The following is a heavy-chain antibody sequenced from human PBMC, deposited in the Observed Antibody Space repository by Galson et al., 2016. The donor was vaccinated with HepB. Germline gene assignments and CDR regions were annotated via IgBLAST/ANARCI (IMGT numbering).Heavy chain of an antibody. CDR3: ATGDITAMKFEF. CDR1: GFMFEGNG. D-gene: IGHD5-12*01. J-gene: IGHJ4*02. CDR2: VSWNTGII. V-gene: IGHV3-9*01. Sequence: SLRLSCAASGFMFEGNGMHWVRQAPGKGLEWVSGVSWNTGIIGYADSVRGRFTISRDSVKTSMYLQMSSLRDEDTALYYCATGDITAMKFEFWGRGTQVTVSP.